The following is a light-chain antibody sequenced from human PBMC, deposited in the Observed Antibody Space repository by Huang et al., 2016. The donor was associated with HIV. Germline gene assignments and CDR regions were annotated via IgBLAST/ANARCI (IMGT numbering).Light chain of an antibody. CDR3: QQYNKWPPWT. CDR1: QSVASN. CDR2: GAL. V-gene: IGKV3-15*01. J-gene: IGKJ1*01. Sequence: EIVMTQSPATLSVSPGERATLSCRASQSVASNLAWYQQRPGQAPRLLIYGALTRATGIPARFSGRGSGTEFTLTISGLQSEDFAVYYCQQYNKWPPWTFGQGTKVEIK.